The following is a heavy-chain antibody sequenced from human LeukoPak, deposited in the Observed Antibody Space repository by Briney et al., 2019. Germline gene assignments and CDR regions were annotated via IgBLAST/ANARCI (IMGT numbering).Heavy chain of an antibody. CDR1: GFTFSSYW. V-gene: IGHV3-74*01. CDR2: INSDGSST. Sequence: GGSLRLSCAASGFTFSSYWMHWVRQAPGKGLVWVSRINSDGSSTSYADSVKGRFTISRDNAKNTLYLQTNSLRAEDTAVYYCARLDYVWGSYRHPYFDYWGQGTLVTVSS. D-gene: IGHD3-16*02. CDR3: ARLDYVWGSYRHPYFDY. J-gene: IGHJ4*02.